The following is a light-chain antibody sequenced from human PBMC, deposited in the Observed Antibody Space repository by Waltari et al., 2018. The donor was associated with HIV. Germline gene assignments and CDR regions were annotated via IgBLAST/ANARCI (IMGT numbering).Light chain of an antibody. Sequence: QSVLTQPPSVSGAPGQGVTTTCTGSTSNIGADYDVHWYQQFPGTAPKLLISGNKNRPSGVPDRFSASKSGTSASLTITGLQAEDEADYFCQSYDITLSASVVFGGGTKLTVL. V-gene: IGLV1-40*01. CDR1: TSNIGADYD. CDR2: GNK. CDR3: QSYDITLSASVV. J-gene: IGLJ2*01.